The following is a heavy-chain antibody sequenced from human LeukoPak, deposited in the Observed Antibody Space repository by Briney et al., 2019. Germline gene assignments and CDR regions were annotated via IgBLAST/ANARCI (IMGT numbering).Heavy chain of an antibody. CDR2: VHYTGGT. J-gene: IGHJ4*02. CDR3: AREIPAAGHFDY. D-gene: IGHD6-13*01. CDR1: GGSISGYY. Sequence: PETLSLTCAVSGGSISGYYWMWVRQPPGKGLEWIGYVHYTGGTRYNPSLKSRVTISVDTSQNQFSLKLSAVTAADTAVYYCAREIPAAGHFDYWGQGFLVTVSS. V-gene: IGHV4-59*01.